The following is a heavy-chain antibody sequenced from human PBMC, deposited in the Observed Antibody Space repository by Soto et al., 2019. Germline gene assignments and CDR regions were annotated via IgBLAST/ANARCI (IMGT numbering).Heavy chain of an antibody. D-gene: IGHD2-2*01. Sequence: ASVKVSCKTSGYTFNIYCISWVRQAPGQGLEWMGYISPNDDETIYAQKFQGWITMTRDTSTSTAYMELRSLRSDDTAVYYCARGLVPAASNDAFDIWGQ. CDR1: GYTFNIYC. CDR3: ARGLVPAASNDAFDI. J-gene: IGHJ3*02. V-gene: IGHV1-18*04. CDR2: ISPNDDET.